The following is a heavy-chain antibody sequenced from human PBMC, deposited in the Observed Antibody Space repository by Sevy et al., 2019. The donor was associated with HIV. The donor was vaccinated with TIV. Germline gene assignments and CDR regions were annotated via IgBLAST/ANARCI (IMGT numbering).Heavy chain of an antibody. D-gene: IGHD2-2*02. Sequence: ASVKVSCKVSGYSLTGLSMHWVRPAPGKGLEWVGGFDPEDGETTYAPKFQGRVTVTEDTSTDTAYMELSTLRSDATAVYYCATGFPGGYPECGIIRGYTDYFAQWGQGTLVTVSS. CDR1: GYSLTGLS. V-gene: IGHV1-24*01. CDR3: ATGFPGGYPECGIIRGYTDYFAQ. J-gene: IGHJ4*02. CDR2: FDPEDGET.